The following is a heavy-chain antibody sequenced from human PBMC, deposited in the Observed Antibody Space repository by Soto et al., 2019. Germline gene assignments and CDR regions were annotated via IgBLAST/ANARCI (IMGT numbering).Heavy chain of an antibody. CDR3: ARCYCSVGSCFTCWHFDL. D-gene: IGHD6-19*01. Sequence: QGHLVQSGAEVREPGASVKVSCQASGYIFNDFGLSWVRQVPGQGLKWVGGIGPYIGKTDYAQKFRDRVTMTADPTTNTAYMELRSLTSDDSAFYYCARCYCSVGSCFTCWHFDLWGRGTLVTVSS. CDR2: IGPYIGKT. V-gene: IGHV1-18*01. CDR1: GYIFNDFG. J-gene: IGHJ2*01.